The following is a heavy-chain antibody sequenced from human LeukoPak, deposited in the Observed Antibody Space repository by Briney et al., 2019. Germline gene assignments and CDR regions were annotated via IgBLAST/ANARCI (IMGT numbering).Heavy chain of an antibody. Sequence: PGGSLRLSCAASGFTFSSYAMSWVRQAPGKGLEWVSAISGSGGSTYYVDSVKGRFTISRDNSKNTLYLQMNSLRAEDTAVYYCALYGYDILTGYSDYWGQGTLVTVSS. V-gene: IGHV3-23*01. J-gene: IGHJ4*02. D-gene: IGHD3-9*01. CDR3: ALYGYDILTGYSDY. CDR2: ISGSGGST. CDR1: GFTFSSYA.